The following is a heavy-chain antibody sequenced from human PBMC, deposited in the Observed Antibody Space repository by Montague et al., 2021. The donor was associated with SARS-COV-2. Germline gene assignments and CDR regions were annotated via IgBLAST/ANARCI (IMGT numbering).Heavy chain of an antibody. CDR1: GGPISSYY. CDR3: ARDGSGSYYNVHQNWFDP. CDR2: IYYSGST. V-gene: IGHV4-59*01. D-gene: IGHD3-10*01. J-gene: IGHJ5*02. Sequence: SETLSLTCTVSGGPISSYYWSWVRQPPGKGLEWIGYIYYSGSTNYNPSLKSRVTISVDTSKNQFSLKLSSVTAADTAVYYCARDGSGSYYNVHQNWFDPWGQGTLVTVSS.